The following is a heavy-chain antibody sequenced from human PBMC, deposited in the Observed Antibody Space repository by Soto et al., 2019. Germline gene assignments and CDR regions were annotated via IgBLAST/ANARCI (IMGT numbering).Heavy chain of an antibody. CDR1: GGTFSSSG. V-gene: IGHV1-69*09. J-gene: IGHJ6*02. CDR2: IVPSLDTT. CDR3: ASGPQPRGTGDPYAVDV. Sequence: QVQLVQSGTEVKKPGSSVKVSCKASGGTFSSSGVSWVRQAPGQGLEWMGMIVPSLDTTKYAQKFQARITITADQFTSTAYMELSSLRSEDTAVYYCASGPQPRGTGDPYAVDVWGQGTMVIVSS. D-gene: IGHD2-8*02.